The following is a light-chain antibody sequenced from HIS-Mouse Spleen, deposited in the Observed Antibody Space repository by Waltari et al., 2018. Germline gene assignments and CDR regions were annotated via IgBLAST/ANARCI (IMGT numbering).Light chain of an antibody. CDR3: SSYAGSNNLV. V-gene: IGLV2-8*01. CDR2: EVS. Sequence: QSALTQPPSASGSPGQSVTISCTGTSSDVGGYNYVSWYQQHPGKSPKPMIYEVSKRPPGVPDRFSGSKSGNTASLTVSGLQAEDEADYYCSSYAGSNNLVFGGGTKLTVL. CDR1: SSDVGGYNY. J-gene: IGLJ2*01.